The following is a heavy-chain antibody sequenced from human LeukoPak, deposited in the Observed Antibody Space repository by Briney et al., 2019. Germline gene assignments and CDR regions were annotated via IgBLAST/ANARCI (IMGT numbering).Heavy chain of an antibody. CDR1: GFTFSSYS. V-gene: IGHV3-48*04. Sequence: GGSLRLSCAASGFTFSSYSMNWVRQAPGEGLEWVSYISFSSSPIYYADSVKGRFTISRDNAKNSLYLQMNSLRAEDTAMYYCARASEGVYMDVWGKGTTVTVSS. D-gene: IGHD2-2*01. CDR3: ARASEGVYMDV. J-gene: IGHJ6*03. CDR2: ISFSSSPI.